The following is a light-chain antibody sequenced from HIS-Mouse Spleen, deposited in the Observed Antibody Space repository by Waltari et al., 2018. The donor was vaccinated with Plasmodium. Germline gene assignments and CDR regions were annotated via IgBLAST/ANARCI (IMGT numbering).Light chain of an antibody. CDR2: AAS. Sequence: DIQMTPSPSSLSACVGDRVTITCRASQSISSYLNWYQRKPGKAPKLLIYAASSLQSGVPSRFSGSGSGTDFTLTISSLQPEDFATYYCQQSYSTWTFGQGTKVEIK. CDR1: QSISSY. J-gene: IGKJ1*01. V-gene: IGKV1-39*01. CDR3: QQSYSTWT.